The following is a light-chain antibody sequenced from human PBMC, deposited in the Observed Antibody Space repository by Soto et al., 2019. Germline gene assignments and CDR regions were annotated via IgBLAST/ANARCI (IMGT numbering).Light chain of an antibody. CDR1: SSNIGSKT. J-gene: IGLJ1*01. V-gene: IGLV1-44*01. Sequence: QSVLTQPHSASGTPGQRVTISCSGSSSNIGSKTVNWYQQLPGTAPKLLIYSNNQRPSGFPDRFSGSKSGTSASLAISGLQSEDEADYYCAAWDDSLNGFYVFGTGTKLTVL. CDR2: SNN. CDR3: AAWDDSLNGFYV.